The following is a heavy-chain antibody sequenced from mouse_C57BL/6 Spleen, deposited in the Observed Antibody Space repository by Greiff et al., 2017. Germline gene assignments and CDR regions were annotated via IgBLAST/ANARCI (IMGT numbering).Heavy chain of an antibody. CDR2: IRSKGSNFAT. J-gene: IGHJ4*01. CDR1: GFTFNTYA. D-gene: IGHD1-1*01. CDR3: VRDRSSYDAMDY. V-gene: IGHV10-3*01. Sequence: GGGLVQPKGSLKLSCAASGFTFNTYAMHWVRQAPGKGLEWVVGIRSKGSNFATYYADSVKDRFTTSRDDSQSMLYLQMNNLKTEDTAMYYGVRDRSSYDAMDYWGQGTSVTVSS.